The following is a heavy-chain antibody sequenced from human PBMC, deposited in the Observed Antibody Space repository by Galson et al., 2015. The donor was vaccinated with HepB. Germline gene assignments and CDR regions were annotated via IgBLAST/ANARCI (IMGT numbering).Heavy chain of an antibody. CDR3: ARGLAVAGAFYS. J-gene: IGHJ4*02. V-gene: IGHV1-8*01. Sequence: SVKVSCKASGYTFTSFDINWLRQTTGQGLEWMGWMNPNSGNTGYAQKFQGRLTMTRDTSISTAYMELSSLRSEDTAVYYCARGLAVAGAFYSWGQGTLVTVSS. CDR1: GYTFTSFD. D-gene: IGHD6-19*01. CDR2: MNPNSGNT.